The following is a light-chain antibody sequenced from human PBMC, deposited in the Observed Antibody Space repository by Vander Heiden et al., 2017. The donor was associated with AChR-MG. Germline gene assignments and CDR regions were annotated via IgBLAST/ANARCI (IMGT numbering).Light chain of an antibody. CDR3: SAYTISGNPPYV. J-gene: IGLJ1*01. CDR2: DVS. CDR1: DSDVAGYNY. V-gene: IGLV2-14*01. Sequence: QSAPTPPASVSGSPGPSITTSSTGSDSDVAGYNYVPWYQQHPGKAPVLMIYDVSNRPSGVSTRFSGAKSDNTASLIISGLQAEDEADYYCSAYTISGNPPYVFGTGTKVTVL.